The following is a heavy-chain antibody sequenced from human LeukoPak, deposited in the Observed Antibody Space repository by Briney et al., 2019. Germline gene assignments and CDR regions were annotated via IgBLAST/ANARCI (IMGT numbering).Heavy chain of an antibody. CDR1: GFSFSSCA. CDR2: ITGGGGSTT. CDR3: AKGRVGGWNGGDC. D-gene: IGHD1-1*01. V-gene: IGHV3-23*01. Sequence: PGGSLRLSCAASGFSFSSCAMTWVRQAPGKGLEWVSAITGGGGSTTYYADSVKGRITISADNSKNTLYLQMHSLRAEDTAIYYCAKGRVGGWNGGDCWGQGTLVTVSS. J-gene: IGHJ4*02.